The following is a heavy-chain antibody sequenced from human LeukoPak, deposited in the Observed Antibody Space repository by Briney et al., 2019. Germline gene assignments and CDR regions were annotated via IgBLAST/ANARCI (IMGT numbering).Heavy chain of an antibody. J-gene: IGHJ6*02. CDR1: GFTFSSYG. V-gene: IGHV3-30*18. D-gene: IGHD3-9*01. CDR2: ISYDGSNK. CDR3: AKSIDWSPYYYYGMDI. Sequence: GRSLRLSCAASGFTFSSYGMHWVRQAPGKGLEWVAVISYDGSNKYYADSVKGRFTISRDNSKNTLYLQMNSLRAEDTAVYYCAKSIDWSPYYYYGMDIWGQGTTVTVSS.